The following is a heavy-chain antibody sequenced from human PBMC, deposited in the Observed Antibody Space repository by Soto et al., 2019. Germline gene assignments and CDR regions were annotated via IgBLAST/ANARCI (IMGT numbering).Heavy chain of an antibody. CDR1: GGSISSSY. Sequence: PSETLSLTFTVSGGSISSSYWSWIRQPPGKGLECIGYIFYTGSTYYNPTLKSRVTMSVDTSKRQFSLNLSSLTAADTAVYYCARVYSVNYLGYFDYWGQGALVTVSS. J-gene: IGHJ4*02. CDR3: ARVYSVNYLGYFDY. CDR2: IFYTGST. D-gene: IGHD6-13*01. V-gene: IGHV4-59*06.